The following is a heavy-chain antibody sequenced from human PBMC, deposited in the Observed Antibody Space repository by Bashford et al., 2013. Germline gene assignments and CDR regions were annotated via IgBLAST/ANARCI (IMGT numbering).Heavy chain of an antibody. CDR2: INPRSGGT. Sequence: QAPGQGLEWLGWINPRSGGTYYAQKFQGRVTMTRDTSITTGYMELRGLRSDDTAVYFCARANWVEVNAVAWGQGALVTVSS. D-gene: IGHD7-27*01. CDR3: ARANWVEVNAVA. J-gene: IGHJ5*02. V-gene: IGHV1-2*02.